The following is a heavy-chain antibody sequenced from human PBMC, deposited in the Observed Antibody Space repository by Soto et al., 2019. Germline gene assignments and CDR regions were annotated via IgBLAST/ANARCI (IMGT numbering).Heavy chain of an antibody. D-gene: IGHD3-22*01. CDR1: GYTFTKSH. Sequence: DSMKVSRRAFGYTFTKSHIHWKRQAPGQGLDVMGSIDPSVCITREAQRIQGRITMTRDASTSTVYMEVRSLTSEDTAVYYYARHLLGHENYETIGYYLNHWGR. CDR3: ARHLLGHENYETIGYYLNH. J-gene: IGHJ2*01. CDR2: IDPSVCIT. V-gene: IGHV1-46*01.